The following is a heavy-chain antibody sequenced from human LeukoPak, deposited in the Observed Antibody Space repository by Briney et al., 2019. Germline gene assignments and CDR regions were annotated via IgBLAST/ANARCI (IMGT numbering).Heavy chain of an antibody. D-gene: IGHD6-6*01. CDR1: GFTFNAYN. Sequence: ASVKVSCKASGFTFNAYNIHWVRQAPGQGLEWMGWINPKSGGANYAQKFQGRVTMTWGTSIRTAYMELSRLRSDDTAVYYCARAGIAARRGVWFDPWGQGTLVTVSS. V-gene: IGHV1-2*02. CDR3: ARAGIAARRGVWFDP. CDR2: INPKSGGA. J-gene: IGHJ5*02.